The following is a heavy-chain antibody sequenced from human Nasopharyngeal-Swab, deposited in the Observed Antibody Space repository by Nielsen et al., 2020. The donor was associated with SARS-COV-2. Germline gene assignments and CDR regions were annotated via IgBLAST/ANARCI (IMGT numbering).Heavy chain of an antibody. CDR2: IRSKAYGGTT. J-gene: IGHJ4*02. V-gene: IGHV3-49*04. Sequence: GGSLRLSCTASGFTFGDYAMSWVRQAPGKGLEWVGFIRSKAYGGTTEYAASVKGRFTISRDDSKSIAYLQMNSLKTEDTAVYYCTREFWSGYPLYFDYWGQGTLVTVSS. D-gene: IGHD3-3*01. CDR1: GFTFGDYA. CDR3: TREFWSGYPLYFDY.